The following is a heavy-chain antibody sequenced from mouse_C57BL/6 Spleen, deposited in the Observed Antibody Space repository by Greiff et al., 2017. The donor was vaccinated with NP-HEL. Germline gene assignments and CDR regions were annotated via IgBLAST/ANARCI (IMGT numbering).Heavy chain of an antibody. CDR1: GYTFTSYW. Sequence: QVQLQQPGAELVRPGSSVKLSCKASGYTFTSYWMHWVKQRPIQGLEWIGNIDPSDSETHYNQKFKDKATLTVDKSSSTAYMQLSSLTSEDSAVYYCARGDYSNYRDAMDYGGQGTSVTVSS. CDR3: ARGDYSNYRDAMDY. D-gene: IGHD2-5*01. J-gene: IGHJ4*01. V-gene: IGHV1-52*01. CDR2: IDPSDSET.